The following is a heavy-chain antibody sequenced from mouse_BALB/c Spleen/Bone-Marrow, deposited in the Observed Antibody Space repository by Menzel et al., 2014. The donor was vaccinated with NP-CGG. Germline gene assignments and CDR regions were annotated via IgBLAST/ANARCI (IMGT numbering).Heavy chain of an antibody. D-gene: IGHD2-14*01. J-gene: IGHJ2*02. CDR2: INPYNGDT. V-gene: IGHV1-20*02. CDR3: ARGDYRFDEGYFDC. Sequence: VQLKDSGPELVKPGASVKISRKASGYSFTGYFMNWVMQSHGKSLEWIGRINPYNGDTFYNQKFKGKAILTVDKSSSTAHMELRSLASEDSAVYYCARGDYRFDEGYFDCWGQGTSLTVSS. CDR1: GYSFTGYF.